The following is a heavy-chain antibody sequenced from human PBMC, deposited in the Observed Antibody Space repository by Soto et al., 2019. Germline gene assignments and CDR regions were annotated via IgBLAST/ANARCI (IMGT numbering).Heavy chain of an antibody. D-gene: IGHD6-13*01. V-gene: IGHV3-23*01. CDR1: GFTFSSYA. CDR2: VSGSGGTT. Sequence: EVQLLESGGGLVQPGGSLRLSCAASGFTFSSYAMSWVRQAPGKGLQWVSSVSGSGGTTYYADSVKGRFTISRDNSKNTLYLQMNSLRAEETALYYCAKAGEQQLIRTGLNYWGQGTLVTVSS. J-gene: IGHJ4*02. CDR3: AKAGEQQLIRTGLNY.